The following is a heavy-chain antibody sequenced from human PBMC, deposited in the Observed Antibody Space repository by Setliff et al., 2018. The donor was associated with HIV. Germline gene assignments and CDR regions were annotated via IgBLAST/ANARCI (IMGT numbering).Heavy chain of an antibody. CDR1: GGPTDSGSYY. CDR3: ARLRWAATAGTWDYYYYGMDV. D-gene: IGHD6-13*01. J-gene: IGHJ6*02. V-gene: IGHV4-39*07. Sequence: PSETLSLTCTVSGGPTDSGSYYWAWIRQPPGKGLEWIGSMYYTGSTNYNPSLKSRVTISVDTSKNQFSLKVRSVPAADTAVYYCARLRWAATAGTWDYYYYGMDVWGQGTTVTVSS. CDR2: MYYTGST.